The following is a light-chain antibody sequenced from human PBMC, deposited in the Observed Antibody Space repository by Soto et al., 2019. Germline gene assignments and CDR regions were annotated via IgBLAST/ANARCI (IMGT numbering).Light chain of an antibody. CDR3: QQYDYWPRT. CDR2: AAS. Sequence: EIVLTQSPGTLSLSPGDRATLSCRASQRVSDSYLAWYQHKPGQAPRLLIYAASNRAIGIPDRFSGSGSGTEFTLTISSLQSEDFAVYYCQQYDYWPRTFGQGTKVDIK. J-gene: IGKJ1*01. V-gene: IGKV3-20*01. CDR1: QRVSDSY.